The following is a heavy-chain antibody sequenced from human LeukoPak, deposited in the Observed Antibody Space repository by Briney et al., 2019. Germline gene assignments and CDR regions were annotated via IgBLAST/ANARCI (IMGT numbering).Heavy chain of an antibody. V-gene: IGHV3-74*01. CDR2: ITGDGSGT. D-gene: IGHD2-8*01. J-gene: IGHJ4*02. CDR1: GFTFNNYF. CDR3: VNLVYCTTSICQL. Sequence: GGALRLSCADSGFTFNNYFMHWVRQAPGEGLGWVSRITGDGSGTDYADSVKGRFTISRDNAKYTLYLQMNSLRVEDTAVYYCVNLVYCTTSICQLWGQGTLVTVSS.